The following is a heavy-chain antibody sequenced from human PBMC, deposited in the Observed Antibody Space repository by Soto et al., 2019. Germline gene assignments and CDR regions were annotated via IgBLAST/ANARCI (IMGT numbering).Heavy chain of an antibody. V-gene: IGHV1-69*01. CDR3: GTGSIAIAMRVQFYCTIDV. J-gene: IGHJ6*02. D-gene: IGHD2-2*01. CDR1: RGSFSSSA. CDR2: SIPRFGTP. Sequence: QVQPVQSGAEVQKPGSSVKVSCKASRGSFSSSACIWVRQAPGQGLEWMGGSIPRFGTPDCAQKFQGTVTITAADSTTTAIMELSSLTSEDTAVYYCGTGSIAIAMRVQFYCTIDVWGHGTTVTVSS.